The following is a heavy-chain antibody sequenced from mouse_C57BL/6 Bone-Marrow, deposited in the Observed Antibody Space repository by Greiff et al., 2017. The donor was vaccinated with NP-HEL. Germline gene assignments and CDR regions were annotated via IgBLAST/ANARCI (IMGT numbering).Heavy chain of an antibody. Sequence: EVHLVESGEGLVKPGGSLKLSCAASGFTFSSYAMSWVRQTPEKRLEWVAYISSGGDYIYYADTVKGRFTISRDNARNTLYLQMSSLKSEDTAMYYCTRVGYSKYAMDYWGQGTSVTVSS. CDR2: ISSGGDYI. V-gene: IGHV5-9-1*02. CDR3: TRVGYSKYAMDY. D-gene: IGHD2-5*01. J-gene: IGHJ4*01. CDR1: GFTFSSYA.